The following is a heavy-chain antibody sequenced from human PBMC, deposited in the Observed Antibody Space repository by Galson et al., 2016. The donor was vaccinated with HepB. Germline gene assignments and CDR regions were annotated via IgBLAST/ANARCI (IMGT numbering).Heavy chain of an antibody. CDR3: ARDLNYSNSPDAEYFQH. Sequence: SLRLSCAASGFTFSNYNMNWVRQAPGKGLEWVSSISSSSSYIYYADSVKGRFTISRDNAKNSLYLQMNSLRAEDTAVYYCARDLNYSNSPDAEYFQHWGQGTLVTVSS. V-gene: IGHV3-21*01. CDR1: GFTFSNYN. J-gene: IGHJ1*01. D-gene: IGHD4-11*01. CDR2: ISSSSSYI.